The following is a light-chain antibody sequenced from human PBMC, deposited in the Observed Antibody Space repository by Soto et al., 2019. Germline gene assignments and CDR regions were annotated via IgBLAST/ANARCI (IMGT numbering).Light chain of an antibody. V-gene: IGKV1-5*01. Sequence: DIQMTQSPSTLSASVGDRVTITCRASQSISRWLAWHQQKPGKAPKLLIYDASSLESRVPSRFSGSGSGTEFTLIISSLQPDDFATYYCQQYNYFRTFGQGTRLEIK. CDR1: QSISRW. CDR3: QQYNYFRT. J-gene: IGKJ5*01. CDR2: DAS.